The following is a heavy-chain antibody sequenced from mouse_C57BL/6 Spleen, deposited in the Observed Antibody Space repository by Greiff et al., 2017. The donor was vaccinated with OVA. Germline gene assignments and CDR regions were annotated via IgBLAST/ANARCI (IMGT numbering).Heavy chain of an antibody. Sequence: DVKLQESGEGLVKPGGSLKLSCAASGFTFSSYAMSWVRQTPEKRLEWVAYISSGGDYIYYADTVKGRFTISRDHARNTLYLQMSSLKSEDTAMYYCTRRKDYVYCDVWGTGTTVTVSS. CDR1: GFTFSSYA. D-gene: IGHD2-4*01. CDR2: ISSGGDYI. CDR3: TRRKDYVYCDV. J-gene: IGHJ1*03. V-gene: IGHV5-9-1*02.